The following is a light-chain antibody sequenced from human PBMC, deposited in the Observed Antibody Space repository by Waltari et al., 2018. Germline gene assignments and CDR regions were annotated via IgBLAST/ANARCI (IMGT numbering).Light chain of an antibody. Sequence: IVMTQSPATLSVSPGERATLSCRASQSVSSNLAWYQQKPGQAPRLLIYGASTRATGIPARFSGSGSGTEFTLTISSLQSEDFAVYYRQQYNNWPPTFGQGTKVEIK. CDR3: QQYNNWPPT. V-gene: IGKV3-15*01. CDR2: GAS. CDR1: QSVSSN. J-gene: IGKJ1*01.